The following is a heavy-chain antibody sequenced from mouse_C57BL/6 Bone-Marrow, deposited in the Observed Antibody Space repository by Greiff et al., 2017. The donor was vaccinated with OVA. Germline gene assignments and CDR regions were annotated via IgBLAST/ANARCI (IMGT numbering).Heavy chain of an antibody. Sequence: QVQLQQSGAELARPGASVKLSCKASGYTFTSYGISWVKQRPGQGLEWIGEIYPRSGNTYYNEKFKGKATLTADKSSSTAYMQLRSLTSEDSAVYFCACFCDGSSYEEYWGQGTTLTVSS. CDR2: IYPRSGNT. CDR3: ACFCDGSSYEEY. D-gene: IGHD1-1*01. V-gene: IGHV1-81*01. J-gene: IGHJ2*01. CDR1: GYTFTSYG.